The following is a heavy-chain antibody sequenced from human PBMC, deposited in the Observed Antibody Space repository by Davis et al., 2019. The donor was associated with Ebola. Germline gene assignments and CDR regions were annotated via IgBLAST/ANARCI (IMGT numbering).Heavy chain of an antibody. CDR3: AREWYTGSYLHKYFQY. CDR1: GFTFGTFG. Sequence: GSLKISCAASGFTFGTFGMHWVRQAPGKGLEWVAVIWHDGSKKDYADSVKGRFTISRDNSNNTLYLQMNSLRVEDTAIYYCAREWYTGSYLHKYFQYWGQGTLATVSS. V-gene: IGHV3-33*01. CDR2: IWHDGSKK. J-gene: IGHJ1*01. D-gene: IGHD1-26*01.